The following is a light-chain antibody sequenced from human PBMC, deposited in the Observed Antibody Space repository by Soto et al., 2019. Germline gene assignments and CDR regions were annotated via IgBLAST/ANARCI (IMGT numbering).Light chain of an antibody. CDR3: QKVTTAPLT. Sequence: DIPMTQSPYSLSASVGDRVTITCRASQDISVYLAWYQQKPGKVPKLLIYSASTLQSCVPSRFSGSVSGTDFSLTISSLQPEDVATYFCQKVTTAPLTFGQGTRLEI. J-gene: IGKJ5*01. CDR2: SAS. CDR1: QDISVY. V-gene: IGKV1-27*01.